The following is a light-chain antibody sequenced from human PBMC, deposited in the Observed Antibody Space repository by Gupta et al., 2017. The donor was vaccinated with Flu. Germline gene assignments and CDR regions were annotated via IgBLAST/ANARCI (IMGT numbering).Light chain of an antibody. J-gene: IGLJ3*02. CDR2: YND. CDR3: AAWDDSLNGRV. CDR1: TSNIGIHA. Sequence: QSVLTQPPSVSGAPRQRVTISCSGSTSNIGIHAVNWYQQLPGKAPQLLIYYNDLLPSGVSDRFSGSKSGTSASLAISGLQSEDEADYYCAAWDDSLNGRVFGGGTKLTVL. V-gene: IGLV1-36*01.